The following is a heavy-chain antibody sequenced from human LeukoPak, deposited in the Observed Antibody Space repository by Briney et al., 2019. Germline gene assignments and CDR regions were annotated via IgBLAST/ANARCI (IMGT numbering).Heavy chain of an antibody. D-gene: IGHD6-19*01. V-gene: IGHV4-59*01. CDR1: GGTISTYY. J-gene: IGHJ6*02. Sequence: SETLSLTRIVSGGTISTYYWSWIRQPPGKGLEWIGYIYYSGSTNYNPSLKSRVTISVDTSKNRFSLKLNSVNATDTAIYYCARGGAVPSYYAMDVWGQGTTVTVSS. CDR3: ARGGAVPSYYAMDV. CDR2: IYYSGST.